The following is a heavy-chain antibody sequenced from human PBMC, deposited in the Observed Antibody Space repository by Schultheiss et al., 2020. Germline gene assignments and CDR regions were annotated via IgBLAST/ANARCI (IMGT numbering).Heavy chain of an antibody. CDR1: GFTFSSYA. CDR3: AREQYSYGYEYFQH. J-gene: IGHJ1*01. Sequence: GGSLRLSCAASGFTFSSYAMHWVRQAPGKGLEWVAVISYDGSNKYYADSVKGRFTISRDNSQNTLYLQMNSLRAEDTAVYYCAREQYSYGYEYFQHWGQGTLVTVSS. CDR2: ISYDGSNK. V-gene: IGHV3-30*04. D-gene: IGHD5-18*01.